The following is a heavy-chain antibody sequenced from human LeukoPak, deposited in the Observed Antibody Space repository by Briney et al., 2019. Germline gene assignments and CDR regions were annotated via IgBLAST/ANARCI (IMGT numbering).Heavy chain of an antibody. V-gene: IGHV3-11*03. CDR3: ASRSSSGSFDY. Sequence: GALRLSCAASGFTFSDYYVSWIRRAPGKGLEWISFISSSSYTNYADSVKGRFTISRDNAKNSLYLQMNRLRAEDTAMYYCASRSSSGSFDYRGQGTLVTVSS. D-gene: IGHD3-22*01. J-gene: IGHJ4*02. CDR1: GFTFSDYY. CDR2: ISSSSYT.